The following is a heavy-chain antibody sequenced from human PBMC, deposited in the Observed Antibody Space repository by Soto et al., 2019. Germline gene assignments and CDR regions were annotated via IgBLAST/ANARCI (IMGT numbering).Heavy chain of an antibody. V-gene: IGHV4-34*01. Sequence: QVQLQQWGAGLLKPSETLSLTCAVYGGSFSGYYWSWIRQPPGKGLEWMGEINHSGSTNYNPSLKSRVTISVDTSKSQFSLKLSSVTAADTAVYYCARGLDDYGDYLPFDPWGQGTLVTVSS. CDR2: INHSGST. D-gene: IGHD4-17*01. CDR3: ARGLDDYGDYLPFDP. CDR1: GGSFSGYY. J-gene: IGHJ5*02.